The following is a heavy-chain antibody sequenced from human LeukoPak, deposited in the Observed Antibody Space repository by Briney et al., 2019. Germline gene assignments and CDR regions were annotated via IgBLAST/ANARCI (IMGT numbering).Heavy chain of an antibody. Sequence: GASVEVSCKASGYTSTSYDINWVRQATGQGLEWMGWMNPNSGNTGYAQKFQGRVTMTRNTSISTAYMELSSLRSEDTAVYYCARSWVEQDVLLWFGESSYFGYWGQGTLVTVSS. CDR1: GYTSTSYD. V-gene: IGHV1-8*01. J-gene: IGHJ4*02. D-gene: IGHD3-10*01. CDR3: ARSWVEQDVLLWFGESSYFGY. CDR2: MNPNSGNT.